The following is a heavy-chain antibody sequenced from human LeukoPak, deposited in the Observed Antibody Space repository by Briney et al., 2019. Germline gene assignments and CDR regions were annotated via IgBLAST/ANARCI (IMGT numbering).Heavy chain of an antibody. J-gene: IGHJ6*03. CDR1: GYTFTSYD. CDR3: ARGSSSTSYYYYYYYMDV. CDR2: MNPNSGNT. D-gene: IGHD2-2*01. V-gene: IGHV1-8*01. Sequence: ASVKVSCKASGYTFTSYDINWVRQATGQGLEWMGWMNPNSGNTGYAQKFQGRVTMTRNTSISTAYMELSSLRSEDTAVYYCARGSSSTSYYYYYYYMDVWGKGTTVTVSS.